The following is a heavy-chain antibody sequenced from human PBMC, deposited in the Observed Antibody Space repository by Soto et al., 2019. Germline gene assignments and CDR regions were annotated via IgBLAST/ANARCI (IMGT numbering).Heavy chain of an antibody. CDR3: ARDMDCSSTSCYVFVVGLARDAFDI. V-gene: IGHV3-30-3*01. CDR2: ISYDGSNK. D-gene: IGHD2-2*01. CDR1: GFTFSSYA. Sequence: GGSLRLSCAASGFTFSSYAMHWVRQAPGKGLEWVAVISYDGSNKYYADSVKGRFTISRDNSKNTLYLQMNSLRAEDTAVYYCARDMDCSSTSCYVFVVGLARDAFDIWGQGTMVTVSS. J-gene: IGHJ3*02.